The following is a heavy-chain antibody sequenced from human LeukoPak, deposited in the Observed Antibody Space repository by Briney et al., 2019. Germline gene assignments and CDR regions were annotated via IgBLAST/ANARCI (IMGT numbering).Heavy chain of an antibody. V-gene: IGHV1-18*04. CDR3: ARDPPRIVVVVAATNYYGMDV. CDR2: ISAYNGNT. CDR1: GYTFTNYA. Sequence: ASVKVSCKASGYTFTNYAMHWVRQAPGHVLEWMGWISAYNGNTNYAQKLQGRVTMTTDTSTSTAYMELRSLRSDDTAVYYCARDPPRIVVVVAATNYYGMDVWGQGTTVTVSS. D-gene: IGHD2-15*01. J-gene: IGHJ6*02.